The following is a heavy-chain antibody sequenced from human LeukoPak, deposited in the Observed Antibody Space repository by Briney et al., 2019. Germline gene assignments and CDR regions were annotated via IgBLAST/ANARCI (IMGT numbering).Heavy chain of an antibody. CDR1: GGSFSGYY. CDR2: INHSGST. CDR3: ARDSRYGSGSYYSFGTWFDP. J-gene: IGHJ5*02. D-gene: IGHD3-10*01. V-gene: IGHV4-34*01. Sequence: SETLSLTCAVYGGSFSGYYWSWIRQPPGKGLEWIGEINHSGSTNYNPSLKSRVTISVDTSKNQFSLKLSSVTAADTAVYYCARDSRYGSGSYYSFGTWFDPWGQGTLVTVSS.